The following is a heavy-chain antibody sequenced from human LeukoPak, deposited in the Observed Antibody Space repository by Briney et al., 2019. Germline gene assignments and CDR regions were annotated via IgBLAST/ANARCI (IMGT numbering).Heavy chain of an antibody. CDR1: GYTFTSYG. J-gene: IGHJ4*02. V-gene: IGHV1-18*01. Sequence: GASVKVSCKASGYTFTSYGISWVRQAPGQGLEWMGWISAYNGNTNYTQKFQGRVTMTRDTSISAAYMELSRLRSDDTAVYYCARPGWPDLVVPADSDYWGQGTLVTVSS. CDR2: ISAYNGNT. CDR3: ARPGWPDLVVPADSDY. D-gene: IGHD2-2*01.